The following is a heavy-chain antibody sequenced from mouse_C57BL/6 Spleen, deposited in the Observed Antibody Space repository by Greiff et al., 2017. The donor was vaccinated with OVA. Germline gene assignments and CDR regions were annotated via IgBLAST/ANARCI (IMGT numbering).Heavy chain of an antibody. Sequence: VQLQQSGPELVKPGASVKIPCKASGYTFTDYNMDWVKQSHGKSLEWIGDINPSNGGTIYNQKFKGKATLTVAKSSSTAYMELRILTSEDTAVYYCSCSVFIPTLVARGYFDVWGTGTTVTVSS. CDR1: GYTFTDYN. CDR2: INPSNGGT. V-gene: IGHV1-18*01. D-gene: IGHD1-1*01. CDR3: SCSVFIPTLVARGYFDV. J-gene: IGHJ1*03.